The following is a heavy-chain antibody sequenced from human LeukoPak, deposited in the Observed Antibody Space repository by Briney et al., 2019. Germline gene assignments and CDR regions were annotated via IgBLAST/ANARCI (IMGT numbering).Heavy chain of an antibody. CDR3: AKDGLPYSGSRYYFDY. V-gene: IGHV3-30*18. CDR1: GFTFRSYG. D-gene: IGHD1-26*01. CDR2: ISHDGSNK. J-gene: IGHJ4*02. Sequence: GGSLRLSCAASGFTFRSYGMHWVRQAPGKGLEWVTIISHDGSNKYYADSVKGRFTISRDNSKNTLYLQMNNLRAEDTAVYYCAKDGLPYSGSRYYFDYWGQGTLVTVSS.